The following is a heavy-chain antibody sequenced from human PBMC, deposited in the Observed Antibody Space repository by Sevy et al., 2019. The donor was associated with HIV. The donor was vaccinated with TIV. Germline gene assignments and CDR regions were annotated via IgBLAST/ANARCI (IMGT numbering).Heavy chain of an antibody. Sequence: SETLSLTCAVSGYSISSGYYWGWIRQPPGKGLEWIGSIYHSGSTYYNPSLKSRVTISVDTSKNQFSLKLGSVTAADTAVYYCARAVVRGVIPNWFDPWGQGTLVTVSS. CDR3: ARAVVRGVIPNWFDP. CDR2: IYHSGST. V-gene: IGHV4-38-2*01. J-gene: IGHJ5*02. CDR1: GYSISSGYY. D-gene: IGHD3-10*01.